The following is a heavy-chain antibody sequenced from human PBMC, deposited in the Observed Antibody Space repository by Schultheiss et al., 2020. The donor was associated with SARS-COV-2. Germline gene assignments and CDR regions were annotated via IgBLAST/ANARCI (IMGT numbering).Heavy chain of an antibody. D-gene: IGHD3-10*01. CDR2: INPNSGGT. CDR1: GYTFTSYG. J-gene: IGHJ6*02. V-gene: IGHV1-2*04. CDR3: ARVPRGSGNGMDV. Sequence: ASVKVSCKASGYTFTSYGISWVRQAPGQGLEWMGWINPNSGGTNYAQKFQGWVTMTRDTSISTAYMELSRLRSDDTAVYYCARVPRGSGNGMDVWGQGTTVTVSS.